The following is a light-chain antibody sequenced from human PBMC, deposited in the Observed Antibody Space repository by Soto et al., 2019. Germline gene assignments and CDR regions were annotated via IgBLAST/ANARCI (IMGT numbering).Light chain of an antibody. CDR1: QSISNW. V-gene: IGKV1-5*01. CDR2: DVS. J-gene: IGKJ1*01. CDR3: QQCNTFWT. Sequence: DIQMTQSPSTLSASVGDRVTITFRASQSISNWLAWYQQKPGKAPKLLIYDVSSLESGVPSRFSGSGSGTEFTLTISSLQPDDFATYYCQQCNTFWTFGQGTKVDIK.